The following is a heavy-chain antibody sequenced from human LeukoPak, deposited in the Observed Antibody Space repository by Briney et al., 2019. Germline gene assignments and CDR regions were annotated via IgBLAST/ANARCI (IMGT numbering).Heavy chain of an antibody. CDR3: ARRLQWHWYFDL. CDR1: GGSISSSSYY. J-gene: IGHJ2*01. D-gene: IGHD6-19*01. Sequence: SETLSLTCTVSGGSISSSSYYWGWIRQPPGKGLEWIGSIYYSGSTYYNPSLKSRVTISVDTSKNQFSLKLSSVTAADTAVYYCARRLQWHWYFDLWGRGTLVTVSS. CDR2: IYYSGST. V-gene: IGHV4-39*01.